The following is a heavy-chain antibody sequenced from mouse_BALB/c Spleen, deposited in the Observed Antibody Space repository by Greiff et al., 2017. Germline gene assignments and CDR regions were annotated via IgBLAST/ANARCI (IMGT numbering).Heavy chain of an antibody. D-gene: IGHD1-1*02. Sequence: VKVVESGPGLVAPSQSLSITCTVSGFSLTGYGVNWVRQPPGKGLEWLGMIWGDGSTDYNSALKSRLSISKDNSKSQVFLKMNSLQTDDTARYYCARGRGRGRGYYFDYWGQGTTLTVSS. V-gene: IGHV2-6-7*01. CDR2: IWGDGST. CDR1: GFSLTGYG. CDR3: ARGRGRGRGYYFDY. J-gene: IGHJ2*01.